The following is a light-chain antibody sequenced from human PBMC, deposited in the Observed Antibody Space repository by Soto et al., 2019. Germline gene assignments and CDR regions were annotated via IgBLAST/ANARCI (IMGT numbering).Light chain of an antibody. Sequence: ENVLTQSPCTLSLSPGERATLSCTASESVSSIYVAWYQQKPGQAPTLLIYGASTRATGIPDRFSGSGSGTDFALTIDRLEPEDFAVYYCQQSLNPKTFGQGTKVDIK. CDR2: GAS. CDR3: QQSLNPKT. J-gene: IGKJ1*01. CDR1: ESVSSIY. V-gene: IGKV3-20*01.